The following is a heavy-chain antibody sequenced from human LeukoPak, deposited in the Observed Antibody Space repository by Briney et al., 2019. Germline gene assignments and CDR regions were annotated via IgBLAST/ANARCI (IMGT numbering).Heavy chain of an antibody. J-gene: IGHJ4*02. CDR3: VRGSYYGSGRPFDY. CDR2: IHTSGST. CDR1: GGSISSYY. Sequence: SETLSLTCTVSGGSISSYYWSWIRQPAGKGLEWIGRIHTSGSTNYNPSFKSRVTMSVDTPKNQFSLNLSFVTAADTAVYYCVRGSYYGSGRPFDYWGQGTLVTVSS. D-gene: IGHD3-10*01. V-gene: IGHV4-4*07.